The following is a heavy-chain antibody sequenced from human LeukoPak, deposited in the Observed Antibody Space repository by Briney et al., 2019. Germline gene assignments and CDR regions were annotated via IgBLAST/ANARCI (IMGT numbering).Heavy chain of an antibody. CDR2: VWSDGNGK. CDR3: VSVLTVTFDS. V-gene: IGHV3-33*01. Sequence: GGSLRLSCAASGFTFSTYGMHWVRQAPGKGLEWVALVWSDGNGKFYADSVKGRFTISRDNSKNTVYLQMNSLRTEDTAVYYCVSVLTVTFDSWGQGTLVTVSS. CDR1: GFTFSTYG. D-gene: IGHD4-17*01. J-gene: IGHJ4*02.